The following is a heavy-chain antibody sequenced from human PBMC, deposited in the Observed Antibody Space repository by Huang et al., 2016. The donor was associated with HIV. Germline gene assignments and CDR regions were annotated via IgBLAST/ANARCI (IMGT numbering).Heavy chain of an antibody. D-gene: IGHD5-18*01. J-gene: IGHJ4*02. CDR2: IFGSGGTT. CDR3: AKGYPLNYFDY. CDR1: GVTLSNSD. Sequence: EVQLLESGGGLVQPGGSLRLSCAASGVTLSNSDIDMSWVRQAPGKGLEWVSSIFGSGGTTYYADSVKGRLTISRDTSKNTLFLQMNSLRAEDTAVYYCAKGYPLNYFDYWGQGTLFTVSS. V-gene: IGHV3-23*01.